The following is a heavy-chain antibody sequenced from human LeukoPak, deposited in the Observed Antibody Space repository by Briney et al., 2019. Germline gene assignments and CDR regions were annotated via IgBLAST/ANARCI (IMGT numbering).Heavy chain of an antibody. D-gene: IGHD2-2*01. Sequence: ASVTVSFTSAVYTFTLYYMHWVRQAPGQGLEWMGWINPNSGGTNYAQKFQGRGTMTRDTSITTAYMELSRLTSDDTAVYYCSSTSSTSYYYYYMDVWGKGTTVTVSS. V-gene: IGHV1-2*02. CDR2: INPNSGGT. J-gene: IGHJ6*03. CDR3: SSTSSTSYYYYYMDV. CDR1: VYTFTLYY.